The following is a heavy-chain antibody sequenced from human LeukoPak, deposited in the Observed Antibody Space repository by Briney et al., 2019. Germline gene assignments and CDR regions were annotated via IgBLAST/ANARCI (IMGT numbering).Heavy chain of an antibody. Sequence: GALRLSCAASGFTFSSYAMHWVRQAPGKGLEWVAVISYDGSNKYYADSVKGRFTISRDNSKNTLYLQMNSLRAEDTAVYYCATLPNYYDSSVYYFDYWGQGTLVTVSS. D-gene: IGHD3-22*01. CDR1: GFTFSSYA. V-gene: IGHV3-30-3*01. CDR3: ATLPNYYDSSVYYFDY. CDR2: ISYDGSNK. J-gene: IGHJ4*02.